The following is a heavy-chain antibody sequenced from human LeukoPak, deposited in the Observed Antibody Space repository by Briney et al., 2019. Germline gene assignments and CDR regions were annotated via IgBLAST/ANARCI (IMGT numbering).Heavy chain of an antibody. J-gene: IGHJ6*03. CDR3: ARCPTVVTPDYYYYYYMDV. D-gene: IGHD4-23*01. CDR2: ISAYNGNT. Sequence: ASVKVSCKASGYTFTSYGISWVRQAPGQGLEWMRWISAYNGNTNYAQKLQGRVTMTTDTSTSTAYMELRSLRSDDTAVYYCARCPTVVTPDYYYYYYMDVWGKGTTVTVSS. V-gene: IGHV1-18*01. CDR1: GYTFTSYG.